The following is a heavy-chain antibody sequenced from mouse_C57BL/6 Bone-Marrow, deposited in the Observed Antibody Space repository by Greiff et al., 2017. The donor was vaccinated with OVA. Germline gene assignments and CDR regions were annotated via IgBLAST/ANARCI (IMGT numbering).Heavy chain of an antibody. CDR3: ASYSSSHWYFEV. J-gene: IGHJ1*03. CDR2: IDPSDSYT. D-gene: IGHD1-1*01. CDR1: GYTFTSYW. V-gene: IGHV1-69*01. Sequence: VQLQQSGAELVMPGASVKLSCKASGYTFTSYWMHWVKQRPGQGLEWIGEIDPSDSYTNYNQKFKGKSTLTVDKSSSTAYMQLSSLTSEDSAVYCCASYSSSHWYFEVGGTGTTVTVSS.